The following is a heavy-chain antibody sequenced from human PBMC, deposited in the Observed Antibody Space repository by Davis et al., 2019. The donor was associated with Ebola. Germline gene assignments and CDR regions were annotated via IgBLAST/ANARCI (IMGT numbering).Heavy chain of an antibody. CDR1: GYTFTSYG. V-gene: IGHV1-18*01. CDR2: ISAYNGNT. D-gene: IGHD3-10*01. Sequence: AASVKVSCKASGYTFTSYGISWVRQAPGQGLEWMGWISAYNGNTNYAQKLQGRVTMTTDTSTSTAYMELSSLRSDDTAVYYCARVRITMDRGMNWFDPWGQGTLVTVSS. J-gene: IGHJ5*02. CDR3: ARVRITMDRGMNWFDP.